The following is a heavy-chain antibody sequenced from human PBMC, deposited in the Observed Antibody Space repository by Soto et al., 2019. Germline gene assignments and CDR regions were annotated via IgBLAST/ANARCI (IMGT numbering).Heavy chain of an antibody. Sequence: ASVKVSCKASGYTFTSYGISWVRQAPGQGLEWMGWISAYNGNTNYAQKLQGRVTMTTDTSTSTAYMELRSLRSDDTAVYYCARGYYDFWSGYYMGAFDIWRQGTMVTVSS. CDR2: ISAYNGNT. J-gene: IGHJ3*02. CDR1: GYTFTSYG. CDR3: ARGYYDFWSGYYMGAFDI. D-gene: IGHD3-3*01. V-gene: IGHV1-18*01.